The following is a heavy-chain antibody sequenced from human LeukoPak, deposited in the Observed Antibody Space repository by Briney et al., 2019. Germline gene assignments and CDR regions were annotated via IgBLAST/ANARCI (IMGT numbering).Heavy chain of an antibody. V-gene: IGHV3-30-3*01. CDR1: GFTFSSYA. D-gene: IGHD4-17*01. J-gene: IGHJ4*02. CDR2: ISYDGSNK. CDR3: AVVMTTVTTFDY. Sequence: GGSLRLSCAASGFTFSSYAMHWVRQAPGKGLEWVAVISYDGSNKYYADSVKGRFTISGDNSKSTLYLQMNSLRAEDTAVYYCAVVMTTVTTFDYWGQGTLVTVSS.